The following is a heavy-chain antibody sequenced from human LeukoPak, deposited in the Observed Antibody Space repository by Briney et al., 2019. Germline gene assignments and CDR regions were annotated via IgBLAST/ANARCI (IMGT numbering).Heavy chain of an antibody. J-gene: IGHJ4*02. CDR3: ARDISGSYSFDF. CDR2: ISKDGNIQ. V-gene: IGHV3-30-3*01. CDR1: GFTFSSHG. D-gene: IGHD1-26*01. Sequence: GGSLMLSFAGPGFTFSSHGRDSGRQAPGKGLEWVAVISKDGNIQSYRDSVKGRFTVSRGNSHSTLYLQMNTLRPEDTAVYYCARDISGSYSFDFWGQGTLVTVSS.